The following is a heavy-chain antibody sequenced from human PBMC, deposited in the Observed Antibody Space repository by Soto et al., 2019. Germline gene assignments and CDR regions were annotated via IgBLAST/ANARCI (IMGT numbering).Heavy chain of an antibody. CDR3: ARVLTYCSGGSCPGAFDI. J-gene: IGHJ3*02. V-gene: IGHV1-69*02. CDR2: IIPILGIA. CDR1: GGTFSSYT. Sequence: QVQLVQSGAEVKKPGSSVKVSCTASGGTFSSYTISWVRQAPGQGLEWMGRIIPILGIANYAQKFQGRVTITADKSTSTAYMELSSLRSEDTAVYYCARVLTYCSGGSCPGAFDIWGQGTMVTVSS. D-gene: IGHD2-15*01.